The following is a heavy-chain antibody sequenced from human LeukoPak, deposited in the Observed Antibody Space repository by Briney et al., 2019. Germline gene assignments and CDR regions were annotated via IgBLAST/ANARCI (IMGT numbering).Heavy chain of an antibody. CDR2: ISSHGGST. CDR3: VKDRWADYYGSGTYFDS. V-gene: IGHV3-64D*06. Sequence: GGSLRLSCLVSGFTFSSYTMHWVRQAPGKGLEYISAISSHGGSTYYADSVKGRFTISRDNSANTLYLRMSSLRVEDTAVYYCVKDRWADYYGSGTYFDSWGQGTLVTVSS. D-gene: IGHD3-10*01. CDR1: GFTFSSYT. J-gene: IGHJ4*02.